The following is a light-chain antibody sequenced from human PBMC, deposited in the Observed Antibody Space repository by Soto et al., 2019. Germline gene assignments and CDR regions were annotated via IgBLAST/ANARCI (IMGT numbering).Light chain of an antibody. Sequence: IQLTQSPSSLSASVGDRVTITCRASQGISSYLAWYQQKPGKAPKLLIYMASTCASGIPSRFSGSGSGTEFTLTISSLQPDDFATYYCQHYNSYSEAFGQGTNVDIK. V-gene: IGKV1-5*03. CDR1: QGISSY. J-gene: IGKJ1*01. CDR2: MAS. CDR3: QHYNSYSEA.